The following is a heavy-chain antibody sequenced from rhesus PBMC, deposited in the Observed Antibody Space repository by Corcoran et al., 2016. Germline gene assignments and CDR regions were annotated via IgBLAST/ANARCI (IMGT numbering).Heavy chain of an antibody. Sequence: QVQLQESGPGLVKPSETLSLTCAVSGGSISRNYWSWIRQPPGKGLEWIGRICGRGGGPDNNPSLQSRVTSSTHTAKNQFSLKLSSVTAADTAVYYCARRPTGYSSSHDFDYWGQGVLVTVSS. J-gene: IGHJ4*01. CDR3: ARRPTGYSSSHDFDY. D-gene: IGHD6-43*01. CDR1: GGSISRNY. CDR2: ICGRGGGP. V-gene: IGHV4-160*01.